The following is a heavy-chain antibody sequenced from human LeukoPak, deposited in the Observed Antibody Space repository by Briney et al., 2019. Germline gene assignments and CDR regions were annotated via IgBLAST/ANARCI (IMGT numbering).Heavy chain of an antibody. CDR3: ARDFNYYDSSGYPHWYFDL. CDR1: GFTFSSYE. Sequence: PGGSLRLSCAASGFTFSSYEMNWVRQAPGKGLEWVSYITASGSTIYYADSVKGRFTISRDNAKNSLYLQMNSLRAEDTAVYYCARDFNYYDSSGYPHWYFDLWGRGTPVTVSS. V-gene: IGHV3-48*03. J-gene: IGHJ2*01. CDR2: ITASGSTI. D-gene: IGHD3-22*01.